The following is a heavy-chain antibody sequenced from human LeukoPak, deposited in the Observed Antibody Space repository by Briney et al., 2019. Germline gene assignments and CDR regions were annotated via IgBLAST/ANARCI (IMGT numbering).Heavy chain of an antibody. CDR2: IYSSGST. D-gene: IGHD6-6*01. Sequence: SETLSLTCTVSGGSISGYYWNWIRLPAGKGLEWVGRIYSSGSTHYNPSLKSRVTISVDTSKNQFSLKLSSVTAADTAVYYCASLYSSSSVPPTWGQGTLVTVSS. CDR3: ASLYSSSSVPPT. V-gene: IGHV4-4*07. CDR1: GGSISGYY. J-gene: IGHJ5*02.